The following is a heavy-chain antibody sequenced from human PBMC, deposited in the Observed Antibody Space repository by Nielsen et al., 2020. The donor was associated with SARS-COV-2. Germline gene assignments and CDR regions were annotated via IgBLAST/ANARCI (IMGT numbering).Heavy chain of an antibody. Sequence: SLKISCAASGFTFDDYAMHWVRQVPGKGLEWVSGISWNSGSIGYADSVKGRFTISRDNAKNSLYLQMNSLRAEDTALYYCAKDIGYSSSLVDYWGQGTLVTVSS. D-gene: IGHD6-13*01. CDR3: AKDIGYSSSLVDY. CDR2: ISWNSGSI. V-gene: IGHV3-9*01. CDR1: GFTFDDYA. J-gene: IGHJ4*02.